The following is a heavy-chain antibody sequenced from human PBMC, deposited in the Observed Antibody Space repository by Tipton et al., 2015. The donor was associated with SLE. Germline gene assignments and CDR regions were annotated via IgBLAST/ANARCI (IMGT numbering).Heavy chain of an antibody. CDR3: AREDLEDGETLYWHFDL. D-gene: IGHD3-10*01. V-gene: IGHV4-30-2*01. CDR1: GGSLTSGFYS. Sequence: TLSLTCAVSGGSLTSGFYSWGWIRQPPGKGLEWVGYIYHTGSTYYSPSLESRVTILVDTSKNQFSLELNSVTPEDTAVYYCAREDLEDGETLYWHFDLWGRGTLVTVSS. CDR2: IYHTGST. J-gene: IGHJ2*01.